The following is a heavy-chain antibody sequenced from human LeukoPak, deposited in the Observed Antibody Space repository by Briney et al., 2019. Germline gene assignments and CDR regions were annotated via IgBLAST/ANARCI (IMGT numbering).Heavy chain of an antibody. J-gene: IGHJ6*01. CDR3: AREVAPLYFHYGMDV. Sequence: PGGSLRLSCAASGFTFSSYGMHWVRQAPGKGLEWVAVTWYDGRNNYYAASVKGRFTISRDDSKTTVYLLMNILRAEDTAVYYCAREVAPLYFHYGMDVWGEGTTVTVSS. V-gene: IGHV3-33*01. CDR1: GFTFSSYG. CDR2: TWYDGRNN. D-gene: IGHD2-21*01.